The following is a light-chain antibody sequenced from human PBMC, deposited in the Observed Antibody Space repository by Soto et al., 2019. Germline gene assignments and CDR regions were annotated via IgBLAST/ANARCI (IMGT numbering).Light chain of an antibody. CDR1: QSVSSN. V-gene: IGKV3-15*01. CDR2: GAS. Sequence: EIVMTQSPATLSVSPGERATLSCRASQSVSSNLAWYQQKPGQAPRLLIYGASTRATGIAARFSGSGSETEFTLTISSLQSEDFAVYYCHQYNYRPLAFGGGTKVEIK. J-gene: IGKJ4*01. CDR3: HQYNYRPLA.